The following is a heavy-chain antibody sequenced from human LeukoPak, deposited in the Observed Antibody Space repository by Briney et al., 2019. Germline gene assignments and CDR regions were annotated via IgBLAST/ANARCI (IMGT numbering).Heavy chain of an antibody. J-gene: IGHJ4*02. CDR3: ARGVLLPYFDY. D-gene: IGHD2-15*01. Sequence: GGSLRLSCAASGFTFSSYAMHWVRQAPGKGLEWVAVISYDGSNKYYADSVKGRFTISRDNSKNTLYLQMNSLRAEDTAVYHCARGVLLPYFDYWGQGTLVTVSS. V-gene: IGHV3-30-3*01. CDR2: ISYDGSNK. CDR1: GFTFSSYA.